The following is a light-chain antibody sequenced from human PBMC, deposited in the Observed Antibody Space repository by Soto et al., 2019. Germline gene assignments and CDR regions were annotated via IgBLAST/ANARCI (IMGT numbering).Light chain of an antibody. V-gene: IGKV3-20*01. J-gene: IGKJ5*01. CDR2: ASS. Sequence: EIVLTQSPGTLSLSPGSRATLSGKTSPSRGSNFLAWYQHKPGQAPRLLIYASSNRATGIPDRFSGSASGTDFTLTITRLEPEDFAVYYCQLYGIPPHFGKGTRLDIK. CDR3: QLYGIPPH. CDR1: PSRGSNF.